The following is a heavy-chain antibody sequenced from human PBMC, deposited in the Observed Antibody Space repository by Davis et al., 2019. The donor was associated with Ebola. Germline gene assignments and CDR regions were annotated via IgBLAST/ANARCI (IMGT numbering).Heavy chain of an antibody. CDR1: GGSISSSSYY. D-gene: IGHD6-25*01. CDR2: IYYSGST. J-gene: IGHJ6*03. V-gene: IGHV4-39*07. Sequence: PGGSLRLSCTVSGGSISSSSYYWGWIRQPPGKGLEWIGSIYYSGSTYYNPSLKSRVTISVDTSKNQFSLKLSSVTAADTAVYYCARDPSAAYYYYYMDVWGKGTTVTVSS. CDR3: ARDPSAAYYYYYMDV.